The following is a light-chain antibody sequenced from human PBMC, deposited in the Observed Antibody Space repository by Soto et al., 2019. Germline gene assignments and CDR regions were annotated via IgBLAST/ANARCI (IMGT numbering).Light chain of an antibody. Sequence: EIVLTQSPGTLSLSPGERATLSCRATESVSSRYLAWYQQKPGQAPRLLIYGASSRATGIPDRFSGSGSGADFTLTISRLEPADFAVYYCQQYCSSPPWTFGQGTKVEIK. CDR3: QQYCSSPPWT. J-gene: IGKJ1*01. CDR2: GAS. CDR1: ESVSSRY. V-gene: IGKV3-20*01.